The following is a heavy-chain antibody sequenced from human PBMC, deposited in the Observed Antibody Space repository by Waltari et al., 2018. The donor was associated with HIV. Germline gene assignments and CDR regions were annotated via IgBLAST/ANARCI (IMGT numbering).Heavy chain of an antibody. D-gene: IGHD1-26*01. V-gene: IGHV4-39*02. J-gene: IGHJ4*02. CDR2: IFYIWTT. CDR1: VLRIRGSGHF. Sequence: LRLNESRPGLVKPSDTQTLKCNVTVLRIRGSGHFWGWVSQAPGRGMEWITTIFYIWTTYYNPSFMNRVSITIDVSKNVVSLSLRSVTAADTGLYFCARHPTKGAHFFDSWGQGTLVTVSS. CDR3: ARHPTKGAHFFDS.